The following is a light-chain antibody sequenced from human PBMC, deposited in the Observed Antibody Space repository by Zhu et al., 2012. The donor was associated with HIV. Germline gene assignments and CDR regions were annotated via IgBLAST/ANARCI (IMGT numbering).Light chain of an antibody. Sequence: EIVLTQSPGTLSLSPGDRATLSCRASQTITSSYLAWYQQKPGQAPRLLLYGASRRATGIPDRFSGSGSGTDFTLTINTLEPEDFAVYYCQQCINWPLTFGGGTNVEIK. CDR3: QQCINWPLT. J-gene: IGKJ4*01. CDR2: GAS. V-gene: IGKV3D-20*02. CDR1: QTITSSY.